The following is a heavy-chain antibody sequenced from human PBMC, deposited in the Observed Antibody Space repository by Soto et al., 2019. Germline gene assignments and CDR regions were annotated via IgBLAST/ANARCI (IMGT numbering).Heavy chain of an antibody. CDR1: GGTFSGYY. CDR2: INHSGNT. CDR3: ACCAGKTVPIDF. J-gene: IGHJ4*02. D-gene: IGHD4-17*01. Sequence: SETLSLTCAVYGGTFSGYYWSWIRQPPGKGLEWIGEINHSGNTNNNPSLKSRVTLSVDTSKSQFSLKLNSVTAADTAFYYCACCAGKTVPIDFWCRGIMVT. V-gene: IGHV4-34*08.